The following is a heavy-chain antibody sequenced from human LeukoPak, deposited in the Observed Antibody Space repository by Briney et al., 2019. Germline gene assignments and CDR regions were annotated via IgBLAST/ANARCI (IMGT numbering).Heavy chain of an antibody. CDR1: GGTFSSYA. V-gene: IGHV1-69*13. D-gene: IGHD2-2*01. CDR2: LIPIFGTP. J-gene: IGHJ6*02. CDR3: ARDLCSSTSCYELGGQFRYYYYGMDV. Sequence: ASVKVSCKASGGTFSSYAISWVRQAPGQGLEWMGGLIPIFGTPDYAQKFQGRVTITADESTSTAYMELSSLRSEDTAVYYCARDLCSSTSCYELGGQFRYYYYGMDVWGQGTTVTVSS.